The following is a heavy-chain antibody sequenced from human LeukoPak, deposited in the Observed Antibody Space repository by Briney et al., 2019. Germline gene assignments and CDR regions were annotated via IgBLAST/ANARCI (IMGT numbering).Heavy chain of an antibody. CDR1: GFTFSNFA. Sequence: GGSLRLSCAASGFTFSNFAMSWVRQAPGKGLEWVSGINAGGTTYYADSVKGRFTISRDNSKNTLFLQMNRLRAEDTALYYCAKDRILYNWGQGTLVTVSS. V-gene: IGHV3-23*01. J-gene: IGHJ4*02. CDR3: AKDRILYN. CDR2: INAGGTT. D-gene: IGHD2-15*01.